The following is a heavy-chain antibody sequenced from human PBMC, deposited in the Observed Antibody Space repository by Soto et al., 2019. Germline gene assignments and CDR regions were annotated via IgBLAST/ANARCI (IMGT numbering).Heavy chain of an antibody. CDR3: AKGAYIGYAHAIDR. D-gene: IGHD5-12*01. CDR1: GVTINTYY. V-gene: IGHV4-59*01. CDR2: NYHSGTT. Sequence: PSETLSLTCAVSGVTINTYYWSWIRQAPGKGLEWIGYNYHSGTTNYNPSLKSRFTISVDTSKNQFSLRMTTVTAADTAIFYCAKGAYIGYAHAIDRWGQGTLVTVSS. J-gene: IGHJ5*02.